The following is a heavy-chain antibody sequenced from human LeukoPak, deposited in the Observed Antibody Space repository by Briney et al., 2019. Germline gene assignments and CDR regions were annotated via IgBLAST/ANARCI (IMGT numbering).Heavy chain of an antibody. D-gene: IGHD3-10*01. V-gene: IGHV3-23*01. CDR2: ISGSGGST. CDR3: AKDLGRGYYGSGLDY. J-gene: IGHJ4*02. Sequence: PGGSLRLSCAASGFTFSSYAMSWVRRAPGKGLEWVSAISGSGGSTYYADSVKGRFTISRDNSKNTLYLQMNSLRAEDTAVYYCAKDLGRGYYGSGLDYRGQGTLVTVSS. CDR1: GFTFSSYA.